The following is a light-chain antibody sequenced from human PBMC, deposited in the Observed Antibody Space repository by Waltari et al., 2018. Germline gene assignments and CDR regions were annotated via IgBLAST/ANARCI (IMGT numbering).Light chain of an antibody. CDR2: DVS. Sequence: QSALTQTASVSGSPGQSITISCTGTSSDVGGYNYVSWYQQHPGKAPKLMIYDVSNRPSWVSNRCSGSKSGNTASLTISGLLAEDEADYYCTSYTSSSTYVFGTGTRVTVL. CDR3: TSYTSSSTYV. V-gene: IGLV2-14*03. CDR1: SSDVGGYNY. J-gene: IGLJ1*01.